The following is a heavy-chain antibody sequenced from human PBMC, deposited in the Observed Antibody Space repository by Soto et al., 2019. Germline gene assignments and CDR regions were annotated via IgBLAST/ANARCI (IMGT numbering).Heavy chain of an antibody. CDR2: IYYSGST. J-gene: IGHJ6*02. CDR1: GGSISSGGYY. Sequence: SETLSLTCTVSGGSISSGGYYWSWIRQHPGKGLEWIGYIYYSGSTYYNPSLKSRVTISVDTSKNQFSLKLSSVTAADTAVYYCAREISYDFWSGYYDYYYYGMDGWGQGTTVTVSS. CDR3: AREISYDFWSGYYDYYYYGMDG. V-gene: IGHV4-31*03. D-gene: IGHD3-3*01.